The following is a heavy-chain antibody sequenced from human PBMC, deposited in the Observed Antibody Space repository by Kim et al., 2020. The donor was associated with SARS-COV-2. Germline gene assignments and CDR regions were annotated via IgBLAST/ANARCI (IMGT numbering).Heavy chain of an antibody. Sequence: SETLSLTCAVYGGSFSGYYWSWIRQPPGKGLEWIGEINHSGSTNYNPSLKSRVTISVDTSKNQFSLKLSSVTAADTAVYYCASLNSIGYCSGGSCYPNYYYSGMAVWGQGTTVTASS. CDR2: INHSGST. D-gene: IGHD2-15*01. V-gene: IGHV4-34*01. J-gene: IGHJ6*02. CDR3: ASLNSIGYCSGGSCYPNYYYSGMAV. CDR1: GGSFSGYY.